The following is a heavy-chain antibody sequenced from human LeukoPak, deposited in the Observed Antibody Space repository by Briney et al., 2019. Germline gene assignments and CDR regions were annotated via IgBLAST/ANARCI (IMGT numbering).Heavy chain of an antibody. CDR3: ARAYHGSGSFSLLFDP. Sequence: SETLSLTCNVSGGSISSNYWSWVRQPPGKGLEWIGYIYYSGITNNNPSLKSRVTISVDTSKNQFSLKLSSVTAADTAVYYCARAYHGSGSFSLLFDPWGQGTLVTVSS. D-gene: IGHD3-10*01. CDR1: GGSISSNY. V-gene: IGHV4-59*01. J-gene: IGHJ5*02. CDR2: IYYSGIT.